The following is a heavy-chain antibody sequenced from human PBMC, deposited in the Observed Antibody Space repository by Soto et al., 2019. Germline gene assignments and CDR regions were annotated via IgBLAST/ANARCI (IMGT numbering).Heavy chain of an antibody. J-gene: IGHJ1*01. CDR1: GFTFRSYV. CDR2: TSYDGSDK. V-gene: IGHV3-30*19. CDR3: ARWGTTGGLDV. Sequence: QVQLVESGGGVVQPGTALRVSCVGSGFTFRSYVMHWDRQAPGKGLEWVALTSYDGSDKYYDDSVRDRFTISRDNSRNTVDLPMDSLRLEDAALYYCARWGTTGGLDVWGQGTLVSVSS. D-gene: IGHD3-16*01.